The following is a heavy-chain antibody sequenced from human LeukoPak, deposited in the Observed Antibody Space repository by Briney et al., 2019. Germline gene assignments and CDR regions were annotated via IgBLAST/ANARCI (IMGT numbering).Heavy chain of an antibody. CDR2: ISSSSSYT. D-gene: IGHD4-11*01. V-gene: IGHV3-11*06. J-gene: IGHJ6*02. Sequence: GALRLSCAASGFTFSSYWMHWVRQAPGKGLEWVSYISSSSSYTNYADSVKGRFTISRDNAKNSLYLQMNSLRAEDTAVYYCARAPHYSNYGPYYYGMDVWGQGTTVTVSS. CDR3: ARAPHYSNYGPYYYGMDV. CDR1: GFTFSSYW.